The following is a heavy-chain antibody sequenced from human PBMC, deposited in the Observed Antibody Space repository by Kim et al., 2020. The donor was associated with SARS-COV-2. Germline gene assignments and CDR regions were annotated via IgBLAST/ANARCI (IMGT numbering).Heavy chain of an antibody. CDR2: ISYDGSNK. D-gene: IGHD6-19*01. CDR3: AREIAVAGNMLDY. V-gene: IGHV3-30-3*01. CDR1: GFTFSSYA. Sequence: GGSLRLSCAASGFTFSSYAMHWVRQAPGKGLEWVAVISYDGSNKYYADSVKGRFTISRDNSKNTLYLQMNSLRAEDTAVYYCAREIAVAGNMLDYWGQGTLVTVSS. J-gene: IGHJ4*02.